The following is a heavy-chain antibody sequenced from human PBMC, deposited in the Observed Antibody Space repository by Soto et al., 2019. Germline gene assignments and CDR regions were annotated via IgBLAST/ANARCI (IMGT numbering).Heavy chain of an antibody. J-gene: IGHJ4*02. V-gene: IGHV3-23*01. CDR1: GFTFNIYA. CDR2: T. CDR3: VKDYRTTSPA. Sequence: EVQLLASGGGLVQPGGSLTLSCAASGFTFNIYAMSWVRQALGKGLEWVSSTVKGRFTISRDNSKATLHLQMNSLRVEDTAVYFCVKDYRTTSPAWGQGTLVTVSS. D-gene: IGHD3-16*02.